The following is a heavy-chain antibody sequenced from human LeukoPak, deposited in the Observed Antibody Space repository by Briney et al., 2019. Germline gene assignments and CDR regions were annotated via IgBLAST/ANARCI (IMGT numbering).Heavy chain of an antibody. Sequence: TGGSLRLSCAASGFTFSTYWMTWVRLAPGKGLEWVANIKQDGSEKYYVDSVKGRFTISRDNAKNSLYLQMNSLRAEDTAVYYCARESTHYSNYVDYMDVWGKGTTVTVSS. CDR1: GFTFSTYW. J-gene: IGHJ6*03. CDR3: ARESTHYSNYVDYMDV. V-gene: IGHV3-7*01. CDR2: IKQDGSEK. D-gene: IGHD4-11*01.